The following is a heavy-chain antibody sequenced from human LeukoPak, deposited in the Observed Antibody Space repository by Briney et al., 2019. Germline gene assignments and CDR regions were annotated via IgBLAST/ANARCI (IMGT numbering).Heavy chain of an antibody. CDR3: ARHGGSYDY. V-gene: IGHV4-34*01. D-gene: IGHD1-26*01. CDR2: INHSGST. J-gene: IGHJ4*02. Sequence: SETLSLTCAVYGGSFSGYYWSWIRQPPGKGLEWIGEINHSGSTYYNPSLKSRVTISVDTSKNQFSLKLSSVTAADTAVYYCARHGGSYDYWGQGTLVTVSS. CDR1: GGSFSGYY.